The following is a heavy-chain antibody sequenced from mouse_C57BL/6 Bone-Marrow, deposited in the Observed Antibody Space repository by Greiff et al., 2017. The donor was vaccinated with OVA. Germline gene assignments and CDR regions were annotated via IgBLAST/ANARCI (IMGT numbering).Heavy chain of an antibody. CDR3: ARIDYDGAWFAY. CDR1: GYTFTSYG. V-gene: IGHV1-81*01. Sequence: VMLVESGAELARPGASVKLSCKASGYTFTSYGISWVKQRTGQGLEWIGEIYPRSGNTYYNEKFKGKATLTADKSSSTAYMELRSLTSEDSAVYFCARIDYDGAWFAYWGQGTLVTVSA. CDR2: IYPRSGNT. D-gene: IGHD2-4*01. J-gene: IGHJ3*01.